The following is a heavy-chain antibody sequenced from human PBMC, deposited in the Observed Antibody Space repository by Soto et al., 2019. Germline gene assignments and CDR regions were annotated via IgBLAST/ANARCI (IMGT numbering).Heavy chain of an antibody. CDR2: IYHSGST. CDR3: ARVPDR. V-gene: IGHV4-30-2*01. J-gene: IGHJ5*02. Sequence: SETLSLTCAVSGFSISSAGYSCRWIRQPPGKGLEWIGYIYHSGSTYYNPSLKSRVTISVDRSKNQFSLKLSSVTAADTAVYYCARVPDRWGQGTLVTVS. D-gene: IGHD2-2*01. CDR1: GFSISSAGYS.